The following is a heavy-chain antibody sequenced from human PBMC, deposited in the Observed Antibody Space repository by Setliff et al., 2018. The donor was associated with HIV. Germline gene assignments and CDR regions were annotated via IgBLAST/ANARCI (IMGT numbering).Heavy chain of an antibody. CDR1: GLAVNENY. CDR3: ARVVDPDYSDYYYHYMDV. D-gene: IGHD4-4*01. Sequence: GSLRLSCAASGLAVNENYMTWVRQAPGKGLESVSILYSGFSTYYADSVRGRFSISRASSRNTLFLQMDDLRPEDTAVYYCARVVDPDYSDYYYHYMDVWGRGTTVTVSS. V-gene: IGHV3-66*02. J-gene: IGHJ6*03. CDR2: LYSGFST.